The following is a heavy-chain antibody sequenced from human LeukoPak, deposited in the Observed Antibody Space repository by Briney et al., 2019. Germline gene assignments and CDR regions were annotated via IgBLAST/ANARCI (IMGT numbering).Heavy chain of an antibody. CDR3: ARDYVWGSYRLGFDY. V-gene: IGHV1-18*01. Sequence: ASVKVSCKASGYTFTSYGISWVRQAPGQGLEWMGWISAYNGNTSYAQKLQGRVTMTTDTSTSTAYMELRSLRSDDTAVYYCARDYVWGSYRLGFDYWGQGTLVTVSS. D-gene: IGHD3-16*02. J-gene: IGHJ4*02. CDR1: GYTFTSYG. CDR2: ISAYNGNT.